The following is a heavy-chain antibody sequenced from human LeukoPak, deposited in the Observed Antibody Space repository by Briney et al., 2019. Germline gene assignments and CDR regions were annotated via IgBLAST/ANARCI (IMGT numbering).Heavy chain of an antibody. J-gene: IGHJ4*02. CDR3: AKLREWELPDLFDY. CDR2: ISGSGGSR. D-gene: IGHD1-26*01. CDR1: GFTFSTYG. V-gene: IGHV3-23*01. Sequence: PGGSLRLSCAASGFTFSTYGMSWVRQAPGKGLEWVSGISGSGGSRFYTDSVKGRFTISRDNSENTLYLQMNSLRAEDTAVYYCAKLREWELPDLFDYWGQGTLVTVSS.